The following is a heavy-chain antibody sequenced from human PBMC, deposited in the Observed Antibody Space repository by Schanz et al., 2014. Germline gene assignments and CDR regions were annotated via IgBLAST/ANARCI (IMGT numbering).Heavy chain of an antibody. Sequence: QVQLVESGGGVVQPGRSLRLSCAASGFTFSSYAMSWVRQAPGKGLEWVALISNDGSIKYYADSVKGRFTISRDNSRNTLYLQMNSLRTEDTAVYYCASPSGYSDYGTYFDFWGQGTLVTVSS. V-gene: IGHV3-30-3*01. CDR3: ASPSGYSDYGTYFDF. CDR2: ISNDGSIK. D-gene: IGHD5-12*01. CDR1: GFTFSSYA. J-gene: IGHJ4*02.